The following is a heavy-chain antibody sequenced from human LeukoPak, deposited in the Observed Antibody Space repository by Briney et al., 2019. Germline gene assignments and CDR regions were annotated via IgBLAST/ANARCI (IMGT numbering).Heavy chain of an antibody. Sequence: SETLSLTCTVSGGSISSYYWSWIRQPPGKGLEWIGYIYYSGSTNYDPSLKSRVTISVDTSKSQFSLKLSSVTAADTAVYYCARGRFGIAAAGTGDYYYYYYMDVWGKGTTVTVSS. D-gene: IGHD6-13*01. J-gene: IGHJ6*03. V-gene: IGHV4-59*01. CDR2: IYYSGST. CDR1: GGSISSYY. CDR3: ARGRFGIAAAGTGDYYYYYYMDV.